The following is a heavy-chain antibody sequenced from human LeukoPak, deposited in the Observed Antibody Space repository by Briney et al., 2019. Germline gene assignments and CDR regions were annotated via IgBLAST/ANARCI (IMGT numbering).Heavy chain of an antibody. Sequence: GGSLRLSCAASGFTFSSYAMSWVRQAPGKGLEWASAISGSGGSTYYADSVKGRFTISRDNSKNTLYLQMNSLRAEDTAVYYCAKDREGYSYGEEFDYWDQGTLVTVSS. CDR2: ISGSGGST. CDR3: AKDREGYSYGEEFDY. V-gene: IGHV3-23*01. J-gene: IGHJ4*02. D-gene: IGHD5-18*01. CDR1: GFTFSSYA.